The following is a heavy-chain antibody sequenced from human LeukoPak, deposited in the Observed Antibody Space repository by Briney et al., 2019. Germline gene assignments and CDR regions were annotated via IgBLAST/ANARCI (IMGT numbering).Heavy chain of an antibody. CDR2: INPDSGGT. CDR1: GYTFTDYY. J-gene: IGHJ6*03. CDR3: ARDAYYYGSGSESLYMDV. V-gene: IGHV1-2*02. Sequence: ASVKVSCKASGYTFTDYYIHWVRQAPGQGLEWMGWINPDSGGTNFAQKFQGRVTMTRDTSISTAYMELSRLRSDDTAVYYCARDAYYYGSGSESLYMDVWGKGTTVTISS. D-gene: IGHD3-10*01.